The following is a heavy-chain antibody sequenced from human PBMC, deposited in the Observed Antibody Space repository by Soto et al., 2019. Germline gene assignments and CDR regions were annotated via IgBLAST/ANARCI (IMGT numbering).Heavy chain of an antibody. CDR2: IYYSGRT. D-gene: IGHD6-13*01. CDR1: CGSISSYY. CDR3: ARTTDYSSSLVIDP. J-gene: IGHJ5*02. V-gene: IGHV4-59*01. Sequence: PSETLSLTCTVSCGSISSYYWSWIRQPPGKGLEWIGYIYYSGRTNYNPSLKSRVTISVDTSKNQFSLKLSAVTAADTAVYYCARTTDYSSSLVIDPWGQGNLVNVSS.